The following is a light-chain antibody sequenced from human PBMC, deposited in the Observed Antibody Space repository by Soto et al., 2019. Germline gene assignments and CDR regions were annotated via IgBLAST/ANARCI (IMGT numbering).Light chain of an antibody. J-gene: IGKJ1*01. V-gene: IGKV3-15*01. CDR1: QSVSTS. Sequence: EIVMTQSPATLSVSPWERAILSCRASQSVSTSLAWYQKKPGQAPKLLIFGASTRATGIPARFSGSGSGTDFTLTISSLEPEDFAVYYCQQRSNWPRTFGQGTKVDIK. CDR2: GAS. CDR3: QQRSNWPRT.